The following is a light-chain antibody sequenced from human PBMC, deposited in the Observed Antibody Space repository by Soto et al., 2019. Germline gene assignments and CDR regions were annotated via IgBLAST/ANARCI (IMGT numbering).Light chain of an antibody. CDR2: AAS. CDR3: QQYGSSPWT. J-gene: IGKJ1*01. Sequence: EIVLTQSPGTLSLSPGERATLSCRASQSVSNNYLAWYQQKPGQAPRLLIYAASSRATGTPDRFSGSGSGTDFTLTISRLEPEDFTVYFCQQYGSSPWTFGQGTNVEIK. CDR1: QSVSNNY. V-gene: IGKV3-20*01.